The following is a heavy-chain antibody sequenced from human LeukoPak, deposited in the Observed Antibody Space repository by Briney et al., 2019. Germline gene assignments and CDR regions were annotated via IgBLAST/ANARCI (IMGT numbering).Heavy chain of an antibody. CDR1: GFTFSTYA. CDR3: AKDLVDTSGYYYVCYFQH. V-gene: IGHV3-23*01. J-gene: IGHJ1*01. CDR2: ISGSGGST. Sequence: GGSLRLSCAASGFTFSTYAMSWVRQAPGKGLEWVSSISGSGGSTYNADSVKGRFTISRDNSKNTLYLQMNSLRAEDTGVYYCAKDLVDTSGYYYVCYFQHWGQGTLVTVSS. D-gene: IGHD3-22*01.